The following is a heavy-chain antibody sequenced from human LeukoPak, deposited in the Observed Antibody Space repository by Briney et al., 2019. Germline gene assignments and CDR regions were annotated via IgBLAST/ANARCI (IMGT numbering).Heavy chain of an antibody. CDR3: ATPLNTAMVPGAFDI. CDR1: GYTLTELS. Sequence: ASVKVSCKVSGYTLTELSMHWVRQAPGKGLEWMGGFDPEDGETIYAQKFQGRVTMTEDTSTDKAYMELSSLRSEERAVDYCATPLNTAMVPGAFDIWGQGTMVTVSS. CDR2: FDPEDGET. V-gene: IGHV1-24*01. J-gene: IGHJ3*02. D-gene: IGHD5-18*01.